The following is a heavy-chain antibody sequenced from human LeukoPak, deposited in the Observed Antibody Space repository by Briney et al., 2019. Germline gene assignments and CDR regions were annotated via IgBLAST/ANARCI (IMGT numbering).Heavy chain of an antibody. CDR3: ARRTYGDYYYGMDV. Sequence: GESLKISCEASGYSFTNYWISWVRQMPGKGLEWMGRIDPSDSYTNYSPSFQGHVTISADKSISTAYLQWSSLKASDTAMYYCARRTYGDYYYGMDVWGQGTTVTVSS. J-gene: IGHJ6*02. D-gene: IGHD4-17*01. V-gene: IGHV5-10-1*01. CDR1: GYSFTNYW. CDR2: IDPSDSYT.